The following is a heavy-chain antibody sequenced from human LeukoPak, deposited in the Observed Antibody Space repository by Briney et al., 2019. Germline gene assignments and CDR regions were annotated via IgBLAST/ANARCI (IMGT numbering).Heavy chain of an antibody. J-gene: IGHJ4*02. CDR2: ISVYSGNT. CDR1: GYTFSAYG. D-gene: IGHD2-2*02. V-gene: IGHV1-18*01. CDR3: ARDSHTAEVAYYFDY. Sequence: ASVKVSCKASGYTFSAYGISWVRQAPGQGLEWMGYISVYSGNTNHAQKLQGRVTMTTDTSTSTAYMELRSLRSDDTAVYYCARDSHTAEVAYYFDYWGQGTLVSVSS.